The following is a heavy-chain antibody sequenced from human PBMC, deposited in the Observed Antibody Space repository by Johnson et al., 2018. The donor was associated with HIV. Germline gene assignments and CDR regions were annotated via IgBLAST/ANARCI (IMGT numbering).Heavy chain of an antibody. CDR2: ISPDESKT. CDR3: ARGGRYSESVNDAHDI. CDR1: GFTVSSNY. V-gene: IGHV3-74*02. D-gene: IGHD1-26*01. J-gene: IGHJ3*02. Sequence: VQLVESGGGLVQPGGSLRLSCAASGFTVSSNYMSWVRQAPGKGPVWVSRISPDESKTDYADSVTGRFTISRDNAKNTLHLQMNSLRGEDTAVYYCARGGRYSESVNDAHDIWGQGTKVTVSS.